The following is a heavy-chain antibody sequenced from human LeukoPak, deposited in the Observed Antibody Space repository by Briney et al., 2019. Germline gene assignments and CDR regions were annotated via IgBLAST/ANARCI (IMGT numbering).Heavy chain of an antibody. CDR2: INPNSGGT. CDR1: GYTFTGNF. Sequence: ASVKVSCKASGYTFTGNFIHWVRQAPGQGLEWMGWINPNSGGTNYAQKFQGRVTMTRDTTISTAYLELSRLGSDDTAVYYCARGGRDYGDYIWGIGIDYWGQGTLVTVSS. CDR3: ARGGRDYGDYIWGIGIDY. D-gene: IGHD4-17*01. V-gene: IGHV1-2*02. J-gene: IGHJ4*02.